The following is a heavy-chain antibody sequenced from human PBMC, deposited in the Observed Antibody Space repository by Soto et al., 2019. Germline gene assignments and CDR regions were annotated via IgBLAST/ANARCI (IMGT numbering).Heavy chain of an antibody. Sequence: PGGSLRLSCAASGFTFSSYAMSWVRQAPGKGLEWVSAISGSGGSTYYADSVKGRFTISRDNSKNTLYLQMNSLRAEDTAVYYCAKFPFTYYYDSSRFAYFDSWGQGNLVNVCS. J-gene: IGHJ4*02. CDR1: GFTFSSYA. CDR3: AKFPFTYYYDSSRFAYFDS. CDR2: ISGSGGST. D-gene: IGHD3-22*01. V-gene: IGHV3-23*01.